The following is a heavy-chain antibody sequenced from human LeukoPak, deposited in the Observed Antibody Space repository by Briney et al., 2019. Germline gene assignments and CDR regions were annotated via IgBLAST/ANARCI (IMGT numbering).Heavy chain of an antibody. D-gene: IGHD6-6*01. V-gene: IGHV3-23*01. CDR1: GFTFSSYA. CDR3: AKDTLIAARSCHFDY. J-gene: IGHJ4*02. Sequence: PGGSLRLSCAASGFTFSSYAMSWVRQAPGKGLEWVSAISGSGSSTYYADSVKGRFTISRDNSKNTLYLQMNSLRAEDTAVYYCAKDTLIAARSCHFDYWGQGTLVTVSS. CDR2: ISGSGSST.